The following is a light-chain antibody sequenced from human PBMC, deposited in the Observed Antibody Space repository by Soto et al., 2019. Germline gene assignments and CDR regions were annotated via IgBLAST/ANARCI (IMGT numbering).Light chain of an antibody. CDR2: EAS. J-gene: IGKJ1*01. CDR1: PSVLTY. V-gene: IGKV3-11*01. Sequence: VLTQSPATLSLSPGERATLSCRASPSVLTYIAWYQQKPGQAPRLLIYEASKRATGVPARFSGSGSGTDFTLTISSLEPEDFAVYFRQQRERTFGQGTKVTIK. CDR3: QQRERT.